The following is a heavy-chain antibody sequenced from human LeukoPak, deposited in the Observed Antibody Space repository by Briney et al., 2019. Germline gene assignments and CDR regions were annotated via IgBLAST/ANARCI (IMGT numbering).Heavy chain of an antibody. D-gene: IGHD3-3*01. Sequence: PSETLSLTCTVSGGSISNYYWSWIRQPPGKGLEWIGYIYYSGSTNYNPSLKSRVTISVDTSKNQFSLKLSSVTAADTAVYYCARQTGGYYTNYFDYWGQGTLVTVSS. CDR2: IYYSGST. V-gene: IGHV4-59*08. J-gene: IGHJ4*02. CDR1: GGSISNYY. CDR3: ARQTGGYYTNYFDY.